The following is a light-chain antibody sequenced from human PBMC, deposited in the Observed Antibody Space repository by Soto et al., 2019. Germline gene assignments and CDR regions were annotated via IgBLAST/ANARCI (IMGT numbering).Light chain of an antibody. CDR2: GAS. V-gene: IGKV3-20*01. CDR1: QSVSSSY. CDR3: QQYGSSPRT. Sequence: EIVLTQSPATLSLSPGEGATLSCRASQSVSSSYLAWYQQKSGQAPRLLIYGASSRATGIPDRFSGSGSGTDFTLTISRLEPEDFAVYYCQQYGSSPRTFGQGTKVDIK. J-gene: IGKJ1*01.